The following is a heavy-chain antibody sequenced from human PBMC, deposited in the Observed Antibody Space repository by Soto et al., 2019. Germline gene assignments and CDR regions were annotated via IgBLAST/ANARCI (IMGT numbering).Heavy chain of an antibody. CDR1: GGTFSSYA. CDR2: IIPIFGTA. Sequence: SVKVSCKASGGTFSSYAISWVRQAPGQGLEWMGGIIPIFGTANYAQKFQGRVTITADKSTSTAYMELSSLRSEDTAVYYCAKAYCGGDCYTDVAPLYYYYGMDVWGQGTTVTVSS. J-gene: IGHJ6*02. V-gene: IGHV1-69*06. D-gene: IGHD2-21*02. CDR3: AKAYCGGDCYTDVAPLYYYYGMDV.